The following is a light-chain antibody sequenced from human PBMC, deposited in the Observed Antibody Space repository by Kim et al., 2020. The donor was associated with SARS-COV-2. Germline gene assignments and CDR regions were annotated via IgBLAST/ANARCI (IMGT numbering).Light chain of an antibody. Sequence: APGERATLSCRASQSVSSSYLAWYQQKPGQAPRLLIYGASSRATGIPDRFSGSGSGTDITLTISRLEPEDFAVYYCQQYGSSSLTFGGGTKVDIK. V-gene: IGKV3-20*01. CDR3: QQYGSSSLT. CDR2: GAS. J-gene: IGKJ4*01. CDR1: QSVSSSY.